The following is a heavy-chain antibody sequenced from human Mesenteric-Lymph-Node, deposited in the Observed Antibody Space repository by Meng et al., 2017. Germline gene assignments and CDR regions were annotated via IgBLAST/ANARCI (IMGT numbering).Heavy chain of an antibody. CDR1: GDSITSGDYS. Sequence: QLDDPGSGLGRPSRTRSLPGSVSGDSITSGDYSWTWIRQPPGKGLEWIGYIYHGVNIYYTPSLRSRVTISVDKSRNQFSLKLTSVSAADTAVYYCVRDTRRGGGWFDPWGQGTLVTVSS. CDR2: IYHGVNI. CDR3: VRDTRRGGGWFDP. V-gene: IGHV4-30-2*01. J-gene: IGHJ5*02. D-gene: IGHD3-10*01.